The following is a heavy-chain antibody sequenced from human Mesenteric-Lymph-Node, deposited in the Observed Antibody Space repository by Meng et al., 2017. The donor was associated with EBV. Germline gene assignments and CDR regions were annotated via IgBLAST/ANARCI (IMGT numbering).Heavy chain of an antibody. CDR2: VNHGGAT. J-gene: IGHJ5*02. V-gene: IGHV4-34*02. D-gene: IGHD3-16*01. CDR1: GASFSDYY. Sequence: QVKLQQWGAGLLKPSETLSLTCAVYGASFSDYYWTWIRQPPGKGLEWIGEVNHGGATIYNPSLESRVTISIDTSKSQFSLKVTSVTAADTAVYFCATLGSFASSIDPWGQGTLVTVSS. CDR3: ATLGSFASSIDP.